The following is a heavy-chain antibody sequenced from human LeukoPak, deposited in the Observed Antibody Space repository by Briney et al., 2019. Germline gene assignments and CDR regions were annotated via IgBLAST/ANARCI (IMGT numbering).Heavy chain of an antibody. CDR1: GYTFTGYY. Sequence: ASVKVSCKASGYTFTGYYMHWVRQAPGQGLEWMGWINPNSGGTNYAQKLQGRVTMTRDTSISTAYMELSRLRSDDTAVYYCASLFSSGWPTFDYWGQGTLVTVSS. D-gene: IGHD6-19*01. CDR2: INPNSGGT. J-gene: IGHJ4*02. V-gene: IGHV1-2*02. CDR3: ASLFSSGWPTFDY.